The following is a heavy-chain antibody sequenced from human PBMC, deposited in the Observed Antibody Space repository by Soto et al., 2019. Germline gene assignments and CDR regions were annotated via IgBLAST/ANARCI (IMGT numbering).Heavy chain of an antibody. D-gene: IGHD6-13*01. CDR3: ARGRKQLVLAYYDYYGMDV. J-gene: IGHJ6*02. V-gene: IGHV4-34*01. CDR1: GGSFNDYY. CDR2: INHSGST. Sequence: SETLSLTCAVYGGSFNDYYWSWIRQPPGKGLEWIGEINHSGSTNYNPSLKSRVTISVDMSKNQFSLKLNSMTAADTAVYYCARGRKQLVLAYYDYYGMDVWCQGPTVTVSS.